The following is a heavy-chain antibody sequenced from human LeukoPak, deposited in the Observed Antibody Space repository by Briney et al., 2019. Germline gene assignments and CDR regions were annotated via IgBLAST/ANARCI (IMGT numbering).Heavy chain of an antibody. J-gene: IGHJ4*02. D-gene: IGHD6-19*01. Sequence: GGSLSLSCAASGFPFDDYGMSWVRQAPGKGLKWVSGINWNGGSTGYADSVKGRFTISRDNAKNSLYLQMNSLRAEDTALYYCARVRGKQWLLFDYWGQGTLVTVSS. V-gene: IGHV3-20*04. CDR3: ARVRGKQWLLFDY. CDR1: GFPFDDYG. CDR2: INWNGGST.